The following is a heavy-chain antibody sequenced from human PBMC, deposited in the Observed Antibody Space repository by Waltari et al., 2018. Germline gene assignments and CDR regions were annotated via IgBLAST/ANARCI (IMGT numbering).Heavy chain of an antibody. CDR1: GYSISSGYY. CDR2: IYHSGST. Sequence: QVQLQESGPGLVKPSETLSLTCAVSGYSISSGYYWGWIRQPPGKGLELIGSIYHSGSTYYNPSLKSRVTISVDTSKNQFSLKLSSVTAADTAVYYCARENYDILTGYYTSFDYWGQGTLVTVSS. J-gene: IGHJ4*02. D-gene: IGHD3-9*01. CDR3: ARENYDILTGYYTSFDY. V-gene: IGHV4-38-2*02.